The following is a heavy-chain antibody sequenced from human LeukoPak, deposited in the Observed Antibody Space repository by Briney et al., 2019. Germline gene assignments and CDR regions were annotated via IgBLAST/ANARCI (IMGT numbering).Heavy chain of an antibody. Sequence: GGSLRLSCAASGFTFSSYGMHWVRQAPGKGLEWVAFIRYDGSNKYYADSVKGRFTIPRDNSKNTLYLQMNSLRAEDTAVYYCAKDYGGYYLTLFDYWGQGTLVTVSS. CDR1: GFTFSSYG. CDR2: IRYDGSNK. CDR3: AKDYGGYYLTLFDY. V-gene: IGHV3-30*02. D-gene: IGHD3-22*01. J-gene: IGHJ4*02.